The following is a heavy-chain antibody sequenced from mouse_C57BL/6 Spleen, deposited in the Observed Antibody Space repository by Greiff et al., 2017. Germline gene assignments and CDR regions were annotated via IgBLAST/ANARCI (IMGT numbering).Heavy chain of an antibody. J-gene: IGHJ4*01. CDR1: GYTFTSYW. Sequence: QVQLQQPGAELVKPGASVKLSCKASGYTFTSYWMHWVQQRPGQGLEWIGMIHPNSSSTNYNEKFKSKATLTVDKSSSTAYMQLSSLTSEDSAVYYCARYPCYYDYDGYAMDYWSQGTSVTVSS. CDR3: ARYPCYYDYDGYAMDY. CDR2: IHPNSSST. D-gene: IGHD2-4*01. V-gene: IGHV1-64*01.